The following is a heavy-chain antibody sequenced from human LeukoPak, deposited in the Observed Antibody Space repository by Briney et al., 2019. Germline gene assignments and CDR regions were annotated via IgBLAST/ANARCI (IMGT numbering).Heavy chain of an antibody. CDR2: IWYDGSNK. V-gene: IGHV3-33*01. Sequence: GGPLRLSCAASGFTFSSYGMHWVRQAPGKGLEWVTVIWYDGSNKYYADSVKGRFTISRDNSKNTLYLQMNSLRAEDTAVYYCARVGRSDAFDIWGQGTMVTVSS. CDR1: GFTFSSYG. CDR3: ARVGRSDAFDI. J-gene: IGHJ3*02.